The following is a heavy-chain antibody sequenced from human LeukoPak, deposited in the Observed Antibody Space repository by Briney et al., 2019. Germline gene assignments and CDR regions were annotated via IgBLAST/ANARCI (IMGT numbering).Heavy chain of an antibody. CDR2: ILYSGST. CDR3: ARGRGRGWSSEVGAFDI. J-gene: IGHJ3*02. D-gene: IGHD6-19*01. CDR1: GGSISSYY. Sequence: PSETLSLTCTVSGGSISSYYWTWIRQSPGKGLEWSGCILYSGSTNYNPSLKTQVTISIDTSKKRFSLNLSSVTAADTAVYYCARGRGRGWSSEVGAFDIWGQGRMVTVSS. V-gene: IGHV4-59*01.